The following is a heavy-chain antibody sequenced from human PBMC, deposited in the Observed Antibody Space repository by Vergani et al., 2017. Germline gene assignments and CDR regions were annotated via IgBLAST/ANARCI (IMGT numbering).Heavy chain of an antibody. CDR3: ARDFGSIAAAGTSLLGYYYGMDV. CDR2: IVVGSGNT. Sequence: QMQLVQSGPEVKKPGTSVKVSCKASGFTFTSSAVQWVRQARGQRLEWIGWIVVGSGNTNYAQKFQERVTITRDMSTSTAYMELRSLRSDDTAVYYCARDFGSIAAAGTSLLGYYYGMDVWGQGTTVTVSS. V-gene: IGHV1-58*01. D-gene: IGHD6-13*01. CDR1: GFTFTSSA. J-gene: IGHJ6*02.